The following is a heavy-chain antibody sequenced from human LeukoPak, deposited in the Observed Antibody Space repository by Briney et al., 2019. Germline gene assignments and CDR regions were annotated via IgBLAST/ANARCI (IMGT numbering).Heavy chain of an antibody. CDR2: ISYDGSNK. V-gene: IGHV3-30*03. CDR3: ARETLGAVAGTGDIGVWFDP. J-gene: IGHJ5*02. D-gene: IGHD6-19*01. Sequence: GALRLSCAASGFTFNCIRMLWVRQAPGKGLEWVAVISYDGSNKYYADSVKGRFTISRDNSKNTLYLQMNSLRSDDTAVYYCARETLGAVAGTGDIGVWFDPWGQGTLVTVSS. CDR1: GFTFNCIR.